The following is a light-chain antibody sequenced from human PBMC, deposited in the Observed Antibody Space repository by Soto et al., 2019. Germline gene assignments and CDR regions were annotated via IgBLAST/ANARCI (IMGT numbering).Light chain of an antibody. CDR2: DAS. CDR1: QTITTW. J-gene: IGKJ1*01. Sequence: DIRVTQSPPTLSASVGDRVTITCRASQTITTWMAWYQQKTGKAPKLLVYDASTLQSGVATRFSGSGSGTEFTLIISGLQPEDSATYYCQQYTNTNNPLMFGQGTKVEI. V-gene: IGKV1-5*01. CDR3: QQYTNTNNPLM.